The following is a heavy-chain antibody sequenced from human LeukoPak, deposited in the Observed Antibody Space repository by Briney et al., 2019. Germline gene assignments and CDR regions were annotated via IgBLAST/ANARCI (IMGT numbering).Heavy chain of an antibody. CDR1: GGSISSGAYF. J-gene: IGHJ3*02. CDR3: ARDSTRTAPGAFDI. D-gene: IGHD5-18*01. V-gene: IGHV4-31*03. CDR2: IYYSGST. Sequence: SQTLSLTCTVSGGSISSGAYFWSSIRQHPGKGLEWIGYIYYSGSTYYNPSLKSRVTISVDTSKNQFSLKLSSVTAADTAVYFCARDSTRTAPGAFDIWGQGTMVIVSS.